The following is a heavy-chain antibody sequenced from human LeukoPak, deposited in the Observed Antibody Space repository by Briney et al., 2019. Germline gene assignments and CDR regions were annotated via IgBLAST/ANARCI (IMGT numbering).Heavy chain of an antibody. D-gene: IGHD3-22*01. CDR2: INPNSGGT. Sequence: ASVKVSCKASGYTFGVYFMHWVRQDPGQGLEWIGWINPNSGGTNYAQKFEGRVTMTRDTSISTAYMELSRLRSDDTAVYYCARELNYDSSGYYFDYWGQGTLGTVSS. V-gene: IGHV1-2*02. J-gene: IGHJ4*02. CDR3: ARELNYDSSGYYFDY. CDR1: GYTFGVYF.